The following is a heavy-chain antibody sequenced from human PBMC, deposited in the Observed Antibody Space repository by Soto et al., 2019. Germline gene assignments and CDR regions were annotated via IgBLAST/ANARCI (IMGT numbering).Heavy chain of an antibody. D-gene: IGHD2-15*01. CDR3: ALGYCSGGSCDIIDY. J-gene: IGHJ4*02. V-gene: IGHV3-21*01. CDR2: ISSSSSYI. Sequence: GGSLRLSCAASGFTFSSYSMNWVRQAPGKGLEWVSSISSSSSYIYYADSVKGRFTISRDNAKNSLYLQMNSLRAEDTAVYYCALGYCSGGSCDIIDYWGQGTLVTVSS. CDR1: GFTFSSYS.